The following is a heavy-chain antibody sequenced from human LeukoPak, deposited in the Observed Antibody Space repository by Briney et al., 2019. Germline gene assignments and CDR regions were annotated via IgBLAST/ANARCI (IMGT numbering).Heavy chain of an antibody. CDR3: AWGAGGLARPYNWFDP. CDR2: INPNSGGT. CDR1: GYTFTGYY. V-gene: IGHV1-2*02. Sequence: GASVKVSCKASGYTFTGYYMHWVRQAPGQGLEWMGWINPNSGGTNYAQKFQGRVTMTRDTSISTAYMELSRLRSDDTAVYFCAWGAGGLARPYNWFDPWGQGTLVTVSS. J-gene: IGHJ5*02. D-gene: IGHD3-16*01.